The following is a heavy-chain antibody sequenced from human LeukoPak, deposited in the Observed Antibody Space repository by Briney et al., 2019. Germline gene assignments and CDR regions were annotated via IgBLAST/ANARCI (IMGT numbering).Heavy chain of an antibody. J-gene: IGHJ5*02. Sequence: GGSLRLSCEASEFSFSSYGMHWVRQAPGKGLEWVSTISGSGGSTYYADSVKGRFTISRDNSKNTLYLQMNSLRAEDTAVYYCAKESGVGGDNWGRKYNWFDPWGQGTLVTVSS. V-gene: IGHV3-23*01. CDR3: AKESGVGGDNWGRKYNWFDP. CDR1: EFSFSSYG. CDR2: ISGSGGST. D-gene: IGHD1-1*01.